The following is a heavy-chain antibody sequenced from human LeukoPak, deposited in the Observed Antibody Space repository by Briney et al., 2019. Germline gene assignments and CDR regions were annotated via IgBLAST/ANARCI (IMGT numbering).Heavy chain of an antibody. CDR3: ARRSIVVVPAAYMDV. D-gene: IGHD2-2*01. J-gene: IGHJ6*03. CDR2: VYYSGST. CDR1: GGSIRSSDYY. Sequence: SETLSLTCTVSGGSIRSSDYYWGWIRQPPGKGLEWIGSVYYSGSTYYNPSLKSRVTISVDTSKNQFFLRLSSVTAADTAVYYCARRSIVVVPAAYMDVWGSGTTVTVSS. V-gene: IGHV4-39*01.